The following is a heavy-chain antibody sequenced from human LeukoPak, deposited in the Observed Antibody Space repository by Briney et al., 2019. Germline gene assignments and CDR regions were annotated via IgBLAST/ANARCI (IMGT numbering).Heavy chain of an antibody. D-gene: IGHD2-2*02. Sequence: GGSLRLSCAASGFTFSSYAMSWVRQAPGKGLEWVSAISGSGGSTYYEASVQGRFTLSRDNSKNTLYLQLNSLRAEDTAVYYCANAWVVPAAISYWGQGTLVTVSS. CDR1: GFTFSSYA. CDR2: ISGSGGST. CDR3: ANAWVVPAAISY. V-gene: IGHV3-23*01. J-gene: IGHJ4*02.